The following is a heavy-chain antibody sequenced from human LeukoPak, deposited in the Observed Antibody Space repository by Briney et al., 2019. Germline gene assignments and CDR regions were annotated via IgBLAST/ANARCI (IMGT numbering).Heavy chain of an antibody. CDR3: ARDGSGSYWGIDAFDI. J-gene: IGHJ3*02. V-gene: IGHV4-59*12. CDR1: GGSISSYY. D-gene: IGHD1-26*01. Sequence: SETLSLTCTVSGGSISSYYWSWIRQPPGKGLEWIGYIYYSGSTNYNPSLKSRVTISVDTSKNQFSLKLSSVTAADTAVYYCARDGSGSYWGIDAFDIWGQGTMVTVSS. CDR2: IYYSGST.